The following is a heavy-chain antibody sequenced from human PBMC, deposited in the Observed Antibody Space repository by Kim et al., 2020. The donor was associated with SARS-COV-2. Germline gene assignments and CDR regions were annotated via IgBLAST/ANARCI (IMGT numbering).Heavy chain of an antibody. Sequence: SVKVSCKASGGTFSSYAISWVRQAPGQGLEWMGGIIPIFGTANYAQKFQGRVTITADEATSTAYMELSSLRSEDTAVYYGSRGEDQRRYSGYDHYYYYYGMDVWGQGTTVTVSS. CDR1: GGTFSSYA. CDR2: IIPIFGTA. V-gene: IGHV1-69*13. D-gene: IGHD5-12*01. J-gene: IGHJ6*02. CDR3: SRGEDQRRYSGYDHYYYYYGMDV.